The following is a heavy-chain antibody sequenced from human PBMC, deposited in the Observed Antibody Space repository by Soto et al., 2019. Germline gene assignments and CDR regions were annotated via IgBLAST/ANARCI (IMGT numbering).Heavy chain of an antibody. Sequence: SETLSLTCTVSGGSISSYYWSWIRQPAGKGLEWIGRIYTSGSTNYNPSLKSRVTMSVDTSKNQFSLKLSSVTAADTAAYYCARGPVVVITGWHWFDPWGQGTLVTVSS. D-gene: IGHD3-22*01. V-gene: IGHV4-4*07. J-gene: IGHJ5*02. CDR3: ARGPVVVITGWHWFDP. CDR1: GGSISSYY. CDR2: IYTSGST.